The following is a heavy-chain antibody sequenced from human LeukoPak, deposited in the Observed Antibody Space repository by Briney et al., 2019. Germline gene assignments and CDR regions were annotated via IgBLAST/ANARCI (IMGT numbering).Heavy chain of an antibody. J-gene: IGHJ4*02. V-gene: IGHV3-23*01. Sequence: GGSLRLSCAASGFIFSSYGMSWVRQAPGKGLEWVSAISDSGGTTYYADSVKGRFTISRDNSKNTVYLQMNSLRVEDTAVYYCTRGTDSWGQGTLVTVSS. CDR2: ISDSGGTT. CDR3: TRGTDS. D-gene: IGHD3-22*01. CDR1: GFIFSSYG.